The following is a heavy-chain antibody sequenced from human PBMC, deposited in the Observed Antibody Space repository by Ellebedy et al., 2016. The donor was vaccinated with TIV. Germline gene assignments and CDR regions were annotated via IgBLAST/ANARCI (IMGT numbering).Heavy chain of an antibody. CDR2: INAGNGNT. D-gene: IGHD4-11*01. J-gene: IGHJ5*02. Sequence: AASVKVSCKASGYTFTSYAMHWVRQAPGQRLEWMGWINAGNGNTKYSQKFQGRVTITRDTSASTAYMELSSLRSEDTAVYYCARDGYSNYDRGWFDPWGQGTLVTVSS. CDR1: GYTFTSYA. V-gene: IGHV1-3*01. CDR3: ARDGYSNYDRGWFDP.